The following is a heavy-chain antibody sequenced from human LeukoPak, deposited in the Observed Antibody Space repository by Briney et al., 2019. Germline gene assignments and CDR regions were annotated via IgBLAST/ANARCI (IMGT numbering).Heavy chain of an antibody. CDR2: INSDGSST. J-gene: IGHJ5*02. Sequence: GGSLRLSCAASGFTFSSYWMHRVRQAPGKGLVWVSRINSDGSSTSYADSVKGRFTISRDNAKNTLYLQMNSLRAEDTAVYYCASGPGGGSSYWFDPWGQGTLVTVSS. CDR1: GFTFSSYW. CDR3: ASGPGGGSSYWFDP. D-gene: IGHD2-15*01. V-gene: IGHV3-74*01.